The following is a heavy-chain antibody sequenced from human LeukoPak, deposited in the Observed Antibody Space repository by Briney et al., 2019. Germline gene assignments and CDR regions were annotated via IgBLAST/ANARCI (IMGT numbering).Heavy chain of an antibody. CDR2: IYHSGST. D-gene: IGHD3-22*01. V-gene: IGHV4-30-2*01. CDR3: ARVVGRDYYDSSGYPFFDY. CDR1: GGSISSGGYY. J-gene: IGHJ4*02. Sequence: PSQTLSLTCTVSGGSISSGGYYWSWIRQPPGKGLEWIGYIYHSGSTYYNPSLKSRVTISVDRSKNQFSLKLSSVTAADTAVYYCARVVGRDYYDSSGYPFFDYWGQGTLVTVSS.